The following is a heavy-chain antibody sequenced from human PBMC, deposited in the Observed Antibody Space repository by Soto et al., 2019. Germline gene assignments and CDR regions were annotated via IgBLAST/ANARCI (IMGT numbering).Heavy chain of an antibody. CDR2: IFHSGPT. CDR1: GGSIISRHW. D-gene: IGHD4-17*01. V-gene: IGHV4-4*02. CDR3: ATRYGDYGTWYFDL. J-gene: IGHJ2*01. Sequence: QVQLQESGPGLVKPSGTLSLTCAVSGGSIISRHWWTWVRQPPGKGLEWIGEIFHSGPTNYNPSPTRRVTMSVLKSTNQLFLTLTSVTAADTAVYYCATRYGDYGTWYFDLWGRGTLVTVSS.